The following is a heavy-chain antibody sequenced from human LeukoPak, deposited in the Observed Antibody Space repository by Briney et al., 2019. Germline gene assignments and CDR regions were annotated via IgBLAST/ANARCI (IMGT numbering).Heavy chain of an antibody. D-gene: IGHD2-2*01. CDR1: SASISSGGYY. V-gene: IGHV4-31*03. CDR3: ARTSSTTSSIDY. J-gene: IGHJ4*02. Sequence: SQTLSLTCTVSSASISSGGYYWSWIRQRPGKGLVWIGYIYYSGSIYYNSTLPSLKSRVTISVDTSKNQFSLKLSSVTAADTAVYYCARTSSTTSSIDYWGQGTLVTVSS. CDR2: IYYSGSI.